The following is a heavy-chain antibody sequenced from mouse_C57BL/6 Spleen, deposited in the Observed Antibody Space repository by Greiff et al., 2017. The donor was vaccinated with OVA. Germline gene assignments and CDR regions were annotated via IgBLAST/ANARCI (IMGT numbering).Heavy chain of an antibody. CDR3: VRQGGWLLLDY. CDR1: GFSFNTYA. J-gene: IGHJ2*01. D-gene: IGHD2-3*01. Sequence: EVKVVESGGGLVQPKGSLKLSCAASGFSFNTYAMNWVRQAPGKGLEWVARIRSKSNNYATYYADSVKDRFTISRDDSESMLYLQMNNLKTEDTAMYYCVRQGGWLLLDYWGQGTTLTVSS. V-gene: IGHV10-1*01. CDR2: IRSKSNNYAT.